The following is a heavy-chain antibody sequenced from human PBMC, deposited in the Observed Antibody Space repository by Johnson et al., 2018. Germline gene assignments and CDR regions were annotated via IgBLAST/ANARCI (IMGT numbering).Heavy chain of an antibody. CDR2: LRWNSGGI. V-gene: IGHV3-9*01. D-gene: IGHD3-22*01. CDR1: GFTFADYA. CDR3: ANGNYYDSSGYFQH. J-gene: IGHJ1*01. Sequence: VQLVQSGGGLVQPGRSXRLSCAASGFTFADYALHGGRQAPGTGLEWVSGLRWNSGGIGYAVSVKGRFTIARDNAKNSLYLQMNSLRAVDTALYYCANGNYYDSSGYFQHWGQGTLVTVSS.